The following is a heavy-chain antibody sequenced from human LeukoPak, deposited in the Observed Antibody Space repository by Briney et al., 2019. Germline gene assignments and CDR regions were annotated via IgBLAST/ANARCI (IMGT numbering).Heavy chain of an antibody. CDR1: GGSISGFY. CDR3: AIHDGVY. D-gene: IGHD3-16*01. J-gene: IGHJ4*02. V-gene: IGHV4-59*08. CDR2: LYSSGST. Sequence: NPSETLSLTCTVSGGSISGFYWSWFRQPPGKGLELIGYLYSSGSTYYNPSLKSRVTISGDTSNNQFSLNLSSVTAADTAVYDCAIHDGVYWGQGTLVTVSS.